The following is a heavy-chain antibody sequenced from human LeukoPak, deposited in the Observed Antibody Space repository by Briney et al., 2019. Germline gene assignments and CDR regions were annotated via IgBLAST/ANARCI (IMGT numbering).Heavy chain of an antibody. V-gene: IGHV3-21*01. CDR3: ASIMITFGGVIVTRPFDY. CDR2: ISSDSVYM. CDR1: GFSFDTYS. Sequence: GGSLRLSCGASGFSFDTYSMNWVRQAPGKGLEWVSSISSDSVYMYYADSVRGRFTISRDNAKNSLYLQMNSLRAEDTAVYYCASIMITFGGVIVTRPFDYWGQGTLVTVSS. D-gene: IGHD3-16*02. J-gene: IGHJ4*02.